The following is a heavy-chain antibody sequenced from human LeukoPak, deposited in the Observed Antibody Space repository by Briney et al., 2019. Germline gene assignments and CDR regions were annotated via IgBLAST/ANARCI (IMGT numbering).Heavy chain of an antibody. J-gene: IGHJ4*02. CDR3: ARDDSSGYYEY. V-gene: IGHV3-11*01. CDR2: ISSSGSTI. Sequence: GGFLRLSCAASGFTFSDYYMSWIRQAPGKGLEWVSYISSSGSTIYYADSVKGRFTISRDNAKNSLYLQMNSLRAEDTAVYYCARDDSSGYYEYWGQGTLVTVSS. D-gene: IGHD3-22*01. CDR1: GFTFSDYY.